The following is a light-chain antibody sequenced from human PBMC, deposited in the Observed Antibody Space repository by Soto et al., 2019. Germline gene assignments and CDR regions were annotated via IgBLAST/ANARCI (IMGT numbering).Light chain of an antibody. CDR2: DGS. CDR3: QQYEKVGLT. V-gene: IGKV1-33*01. J-gene: IGKJ4*01. Sequence: DIQMTQAPSSLSASVGDRVTITCQASQGISNYLNWYQQKPGEAPKLLISDGSNLETGVPSRFSGSGSGTHFTFTISSLQPEDFATYHCQQYEKVGLTFGGGTKVEIK. CDR1: QGISNY.